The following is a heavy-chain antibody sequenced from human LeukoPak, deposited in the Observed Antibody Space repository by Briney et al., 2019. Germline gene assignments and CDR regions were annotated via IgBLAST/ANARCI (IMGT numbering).Heavy chain of an antibody. D-gene: IGHD3-10*01. Sequence: GASVKVSCKASGYTFSGYSMHWVRQAPGQGPEWMGMINPTSGSATYAQKFQGSVTMTRDTSTSTLYMEPSSLRSDDTAVYYCARDWAHGSFDYWGQGTPVIVSS. CDR2: INPTSGSA. CDR3: ARDWAHGSFDY. CDR1: GYTFSGYS. V-gene: IGHV1-46*01. J-gene: IGHJ4*02.